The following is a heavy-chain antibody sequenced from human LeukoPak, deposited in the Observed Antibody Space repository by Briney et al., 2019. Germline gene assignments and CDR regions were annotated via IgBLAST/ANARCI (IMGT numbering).Heavy chain of an antibody. Sequence: PGGSLRLSCAASGFTFSNYDMHWVRQAPGKGLEWVAVIWYDGTNKYYADSVKGRFTISRDNSKNTLYLQMNSLSAEDTAVYYCARRDGYDFDYWGQGTLVTVSS. CDR1: GFTFSNYD. J-gene: IGHJ4*02. CDR3: ARRDGYDFDY. CDR2: IWYDGTNK. D-gene: IGHD5-24*01. V-gene: IGHV3-33*08.